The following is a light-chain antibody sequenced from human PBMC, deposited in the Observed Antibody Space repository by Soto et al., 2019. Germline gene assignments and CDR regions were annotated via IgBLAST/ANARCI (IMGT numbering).Light chain of an antibody. J-gene: IGLJ2*01. Sequence: QSVLTQPPSVSGAPGQRVTISCTGSSSNIGARYDVHWYQQLPGTAPKLLIYGNSNRPSGVPDRFSGSKSGTSASLAITGLQAEDEADYYCQSYDSNLSVVFGGGTKLTVL. CDR2: GNS. V-gene: IGLV1-40*01. CDR3: QSYDSNLSVV. CDR1: SSNIGARYD.